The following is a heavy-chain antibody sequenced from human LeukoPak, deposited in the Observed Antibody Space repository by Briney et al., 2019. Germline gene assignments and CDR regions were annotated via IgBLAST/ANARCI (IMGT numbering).Heavy chain of an antibody. V-gene: IGHV4-39*01. CDR2: IYYSGST. CDR3: ARVGGGYYYDSSGYLDY. J-gene: IGHJ4*02. D-gene: IGHD3-22*01. CDR1: GGSISSSSYY. Sequence: ETLSLTCTVSGGSISSSSYYWGWIRQPPGKGLEWIGSIYYSGSTYYNPSLKSRVTISVDTSKNQFSLKLNSVTAADTAVYYCARVGGGYYYDSSGYLDYWGQGTLVTVSS.